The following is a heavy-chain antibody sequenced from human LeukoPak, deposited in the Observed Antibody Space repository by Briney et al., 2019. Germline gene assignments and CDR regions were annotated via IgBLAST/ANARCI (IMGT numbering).Heavy chain of an antibody. CDR1: GGSINNYY. Sequence: PSETLSLTCTVSGGSINNYYWSWIRQPAGKGLEWIGRIYISGGTNYNPSLKSRVAMSVDTSKNQFSLKPSSVTAADTAVYYCARVNYYYYYMDVWGKGTTVTISS. J-gene: IGHJ6*03. CDR3: ARVNYYYYYMDV. V-gene: IGHV4-4*07. CDR2: IYISGGT.